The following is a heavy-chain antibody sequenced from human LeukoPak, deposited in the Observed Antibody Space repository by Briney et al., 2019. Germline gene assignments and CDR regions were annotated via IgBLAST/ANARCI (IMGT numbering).Heavy chain of an antibody. CDR3: AKGKPRIAASRFQYFDY. Sequence: GGSLRLSCAASGFTFSSYAMSWVRQAPGKGLEWVSAISGSGGSTYYADSVRGRFTISRDNSKNTLYLQMNSLRAEDTAVYYCAKGKPRIAASRFQYFDYWGQGTLVTVSS. V-gene: IGHV3-23*01. CDR2: ISGSGGST. D-gene: IGHD6-13*01. J-gene: IGHJ4*02. CDR1: GFTFSSYA.